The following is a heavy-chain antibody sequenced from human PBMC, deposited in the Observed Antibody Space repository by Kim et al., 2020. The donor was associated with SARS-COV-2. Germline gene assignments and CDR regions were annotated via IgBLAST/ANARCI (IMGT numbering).Heavy chain of an antibody. V-gene: IGHV5-51*01. CDR3: ARHLDYYDRVAFEI. D-gene: IGHD3-22*01. CDR2: IYPADSDT. CDR1: GYTFSSFW. J-gene: IGHJ3*02. Sequence: GESLKISCKGSGYTFSSFWIGWVRQMPGKGLEWMGIIYPADSDTRYRPSFQGRVTISVDKSISTAYLQWRSLMASDTAIYYCARHLDYYDRVAFEIWGQ.